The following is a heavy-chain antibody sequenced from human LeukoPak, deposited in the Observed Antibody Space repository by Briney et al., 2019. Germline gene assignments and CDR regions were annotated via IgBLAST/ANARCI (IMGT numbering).Heavy chain of an antibody. CDR1: GGTFSSYA. J-gene: IGHJ5*02. CDR3: AGGWYGDYGNWFDP. Sequence: SVKVSCKASGGTFSSYAISWVRQAPGQGLEWMGGIIPIFGTANYAQKFQGRVTITADESTSTAYMELSSLRSEDTAVYYCAGGWYGDYGNWFDPWGQGTLVTVSS. D-gene: IGHD4-17*01. V-gene: IGHV1-69*13. CDR2: IIPIFGTA.